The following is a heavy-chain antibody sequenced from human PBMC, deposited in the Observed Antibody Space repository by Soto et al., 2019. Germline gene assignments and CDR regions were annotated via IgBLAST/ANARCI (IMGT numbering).Heavy chain of an antibody. CDR2: INPYGGAA. D-gene: IGHD5-18*01. Sequence: GASVKVSCKASGYTFTSTWMHWVRQAPGQGLEWMGIINPYGGAATYAEKFQGRVTMTRDTSTATDYMELSSLRAEDTAVYYCAGEGIQLWLHAFDIWGQGTMVTVSS. J-gene: IGHJ3*02. CDR3: AGEGIQLWLHAFDI. V-gene: IGHV1-46*01. CDR1: GYTFTSTW.